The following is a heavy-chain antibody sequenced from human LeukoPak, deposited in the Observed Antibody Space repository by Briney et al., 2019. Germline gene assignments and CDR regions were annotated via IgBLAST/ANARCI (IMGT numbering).Heavy chain of an antibody. D-gene: IGHD3-22*01. J-gene: IGHJ4*02. CDR3: SMIVGSFDY. CDR2: FDPEDGET. CDR1: GYTFTGYH. V-gene: IGHV1-24*01. Sequence: SVKVSCKASGYTFTGYHMHWVRQAPGKGLEWMGGFDPEDGETIYAQKFQGRVTMTEDTSTDTAYMELSSLRSEDTAVYYCSMIVGSFDYWGQGTLVTVSS.